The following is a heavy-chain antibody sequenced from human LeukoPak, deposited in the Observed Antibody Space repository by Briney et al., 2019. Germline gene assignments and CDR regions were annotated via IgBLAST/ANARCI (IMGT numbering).Heavy chain of an antibody. CDR3: AKGNHYYGSGIRGWFDP. D-gene: IGHD3-10*01. CDR2: ISWNSGSI. Sequence: PGGSLRLSCAASGFTFDDYVMPWVRQAPGKGLEWVSGISWNSGSIGYADSVKGRFTISRDNAKNSLYLQMNSLRAEDTALYYCAKGNHYYGSGIRGWFDPWGQGTLVTVSS. CDR1: GFTFDDYV. V-gene: IGHV3-9*01. J-gene: IGHJ5*02.